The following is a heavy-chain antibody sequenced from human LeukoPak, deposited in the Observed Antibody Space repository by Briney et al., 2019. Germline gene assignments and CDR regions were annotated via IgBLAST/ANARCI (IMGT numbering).Heavy chain of an antibody. V-gene: IGHV4-31*03. CDR3: ARGREYCSGGSCYSDYYYYYGMDV. CDR2: IYYSGST. J-gene: IGHJ6*02. Sequence: PSETLSLTCTVSGGSISSGGYYWSWIRQHPGQGLEWIGYIYYSGSTYYNPSLKSRVTISVDTSKNQFSLKLSSVTAADTAVYYCARGREYCSGGSCYSDYYYYYGMDVWGQGTTVTVSS. CDR1: GGSISSGGYY. D-gene: IGHD2-15*01.